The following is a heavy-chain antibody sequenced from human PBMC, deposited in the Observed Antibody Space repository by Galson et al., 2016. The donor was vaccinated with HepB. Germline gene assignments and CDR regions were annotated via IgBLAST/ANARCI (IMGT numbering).Heavy chain of an antibody. V-gene: IGHV3-9*01. D-gene: IGHD2-15*01. CDR1: GFTLNDYA. Sequence: SLRLSCAASGFTLNDYAMHWIRQGQGKGLEWVEGIMRNSDTIGYADSVKGRFTVSRDNAKNSLYLQMNSLRVEDTALYYRIKDIYPGGLDYWGRGTLVTVSS. CDR2: IMRNSDTI. J-gene: IGHJ4*02. CDR3: IKDIYPGGLDY.